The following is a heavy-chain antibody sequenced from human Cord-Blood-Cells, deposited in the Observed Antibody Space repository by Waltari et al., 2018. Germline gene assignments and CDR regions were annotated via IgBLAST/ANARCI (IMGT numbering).Heavy chain of an antibody. D-gene: IGHD5-12*01. V-gene: IGHV4-39*07. Sequence: QLQLQESGPGLVTPSETLSLTCTVSGCSVSRSIYYWGWIRLPPGKGLEWIGSIYYSGSTYYNPSLKSRVTISVDTSKNQFSLKLSSVTAADTAVYYCARLFVEMATIFFDPWGQGTLVTVSS. J-gene: IGHJ5*02. CDR3: ARLFVEMATIFFDP. CDR1: GCSVSRSIYY. CDR2: IYYSGST.